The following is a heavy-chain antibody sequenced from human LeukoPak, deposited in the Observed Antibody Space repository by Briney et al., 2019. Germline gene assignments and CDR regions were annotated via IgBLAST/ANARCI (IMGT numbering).Heavy chain of an antibody. D-gene: IGHD3-3*01. CDR1: GGTFSSYA. V-gene: IGHV1-2*02. CDR2: INPNSGGT. CDR3: ARTVLRFFDY. J-gene: IGHJ4*02. Sequence: ASVKVSCKASGGTFSSYAISWVRQAPGQGLEWMGWINPNSGGTNYAQKFQGRVTMTRDTSISTAYMELSRLRSDDTAVYYCARTVLRFFDYWGQGTLVTVSS.